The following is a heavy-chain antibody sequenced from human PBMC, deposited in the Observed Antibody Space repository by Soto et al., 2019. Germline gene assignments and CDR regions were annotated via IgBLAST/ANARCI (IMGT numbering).Heavy chain of an antibody. V-gene: IGHV3-30*18. Sequence: QVQLVESGGGVVQPGRSLRLSCAASGFTFSSYGMHWVRQAPGKGLEWVAVISYDGSNKYYADSVKGRFTISRDNSKNTLYLQMNSLRAEDTAVYYCAKDIFLAAAGTVDYWGQGTLVTVSS. CDR3: AKDIFLAAAGTVDY. CDR2: ISYDGSNK. D-gene: IGHD6-13*01. J-gene: IGHJ4*02. CDR1: GFTFSSYG.